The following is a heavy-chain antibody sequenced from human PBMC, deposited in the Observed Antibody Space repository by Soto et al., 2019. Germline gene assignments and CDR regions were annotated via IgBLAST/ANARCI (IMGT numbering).Heavy chain of an antibody. CDR2: IHSDGTT. D-gene: IGHD4-17*01. CDR3: AGPYDYGVP. J-gene: IGHJ5*02. Sequence: PGGPLSLSCAASGFSVSIYYVTWVRQAPGKGLEWVSIIHSDGTTYYADSVKGRFTISRDNSRNTVYLKMNSLRGEDTAVYYCAGPYDYGVPWGQGTLVTVSS. CDR1: GFSVSIYY. V-gene: IGHV3-53*01.